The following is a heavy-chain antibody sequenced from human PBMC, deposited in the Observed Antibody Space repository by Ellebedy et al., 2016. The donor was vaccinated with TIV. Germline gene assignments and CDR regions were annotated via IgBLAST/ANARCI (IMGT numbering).Heavy chain of an antibody. Sequence: GESLKISCSASGFTFGSFAMTWVRQAPGKGLEWVSGINGGGTTYYADSVKGRFTISGDNSKKTLYLEMNSLRVDDTAVYFCAKARSWATDPYYGMDVWGQGTTVTVSS. CDR1: GFTFGSFA. V-gene: IGHV3-23*01. CDR2: INGGGTT. J-gene: IGHJ6*02. D-gene: IGHD6-13*01. CDR3: AKARSWATDPYYGMDV.